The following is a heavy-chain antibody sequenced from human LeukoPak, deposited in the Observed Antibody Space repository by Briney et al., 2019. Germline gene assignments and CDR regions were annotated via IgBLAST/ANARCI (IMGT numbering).Heavy chain of an antibody. CDR3: GKGRVSE. D-gene: IGHD6-19*01. CDR2: IIADGGAT. V-gene: IGHV3-23*01. Sequence: GGSLRLFCAASGFPFNTQDMRWVRQAPGKGLEWVSSIIADGGATFYADSVRGRFTISRDNSRNTLDLQMNSLRVEDTAVYYCGKGRVSEWGQGTLVTVSS. J-gene: IGHJ4*02. CDR1: GFPFNTQD.